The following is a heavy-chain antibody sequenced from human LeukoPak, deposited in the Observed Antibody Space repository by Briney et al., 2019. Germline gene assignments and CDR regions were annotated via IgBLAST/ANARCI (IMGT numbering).Heavy chain of an antibody. CDR1: GFTFSSYA. D-gene: IGHD3-22*01. CDR2: ISYDGSNK. CDR3: ARDAPYYYDSSGYLSH. J-gene: IGHJ4*02. V-gene: IGHV3-30-3*01. Sequence: GRSLRLSCAASGFTFSSYAMHWVRQAPGKGLEWVAVISYDGSNKYYADSVKGRFTISRDNSKNTLYQQMNSLRAEDTAVYYCARDAPYYYDSSGYLSHWGQGTLVTVSS.